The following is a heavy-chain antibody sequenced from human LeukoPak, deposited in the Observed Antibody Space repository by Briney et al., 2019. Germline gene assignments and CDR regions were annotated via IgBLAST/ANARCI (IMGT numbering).Heavy chain of an antibody. CDR1: GGSISSYY. Sequence: SETLSLTCTVSGGSISSYYWSWMRQPAGKGLEWIRRIYSSGSTAYNPSLRSRLTVSLDTSKNQFSLKLISVTAADTAVYYCARGGGSSWLSPLDYWGQGALVTVSS. CDR3: ARGGGSSWLSPLDY. J-gene: IGHJ4*02. CDR2: IYSSGST. D-gene: IGHD6-13*01. V-gene: IGHV4-4*07.